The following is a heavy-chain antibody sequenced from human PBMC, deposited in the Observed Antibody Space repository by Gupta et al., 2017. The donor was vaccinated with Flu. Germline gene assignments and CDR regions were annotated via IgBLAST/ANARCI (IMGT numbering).Heavy chain of an antibody. CDR1: EFTISTNW. Sequence: EAQLVASGGGLVQRGGSLRPSGAASEFTISTNWMSWVRQAPGKGLEWVASTNEDGRHIYYVDSVKGRFTIAKDNAKNSFYGHMNSVRVEDTSVDVGPSIYGGSDSGQGTLVTVSS. V-gene: IGHV3-7*01. CDR3: PSIYGGSD. CDR2: TNEDGRHI. D-gene: IGHD2/OR15-2a*01. J-gene: IGHJ4*02.